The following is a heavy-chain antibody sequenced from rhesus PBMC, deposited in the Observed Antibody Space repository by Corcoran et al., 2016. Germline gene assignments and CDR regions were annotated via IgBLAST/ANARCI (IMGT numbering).Heavy chain of an antibody. D-gene: IGHD6-31*01. V-gene: IGHV3-136*01. CDR2: IIYTIKTL. Sequence: EVQLVESGGGLVQPGGSLRLSCAASGFTFSSYDMRWVLQAPGKGLEWVSYIIYTIKTLYYADSVKCLFSIARDNAKNSLSLQMSSLRAEDTAVYYCTRASIAAAGTFDYWGQGVLVTVSS. J-gene: IGHJ4*01. CDR3: TRASIAAAGTFDY. CDR1: GFTFSSYD.